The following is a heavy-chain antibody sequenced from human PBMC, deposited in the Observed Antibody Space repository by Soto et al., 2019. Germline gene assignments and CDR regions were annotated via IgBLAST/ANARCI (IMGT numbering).Heavy chain of an antibody. D-gene: IGHD4-17*01. Sequence: QVQLQQSGPRLVKPSETLSLTCTVSSGPDRSHNWGWIRQPPGGGLEWIGYVYYTGDTASNPSLRCRVTISADTSTNDISLTLNSVTAADTAVYYCVRQGIDYLHGLVDVWGQGTTVSVS. CDR2: VYYTGDT. V-gene: IGHV4-59*08. CDR1: SGPDRSHN. CDR3: VRQGIDYLHGLVDV. J-gene: IGHJ6*02.